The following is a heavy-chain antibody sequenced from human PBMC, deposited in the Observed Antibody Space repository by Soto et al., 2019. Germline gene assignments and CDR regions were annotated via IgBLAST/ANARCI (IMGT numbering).Heavy chain of an antibody. D-gene: IGHD1-26*01. CDR2: ISWNSGSI. J-gene: IGHJ6*02. Sequence: EVQLVESGGGLVQPGRSLRLSCAASGFTFDDYAMHWVRQAPGKGLEWVSGISWNSGSIGYADSVKGRFTISRDNAKNSLYLQMKSLRAEDTALYYCAKDIGGRYLHPPMDVWGQGTTVTVSS. CDR1: GFTFDDYA. V-gene: IGHV3-9*01. CDR3: AKDIGGRYLHPPMDV.